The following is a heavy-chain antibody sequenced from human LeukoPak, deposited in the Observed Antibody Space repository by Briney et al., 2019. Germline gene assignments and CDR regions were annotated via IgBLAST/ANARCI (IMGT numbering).Heavy chain of an antibody. J-gene: IGHJ4*02. CDR1: GYTFTSYG. Sequence: ASVKVSCKASGYTFTSYGISWVRQDPGQGLEWMGWISAYNGNTNYAQKLQGRVTMTTDTSTSTAYMELRSLRSDDTAVYYCARDRGYYGSGSYLGLGWGQGTLVTVSS. D-gene: IGHD3-10*01. V-gene: IGHV1-18*01. CDR3: ARDRGYYGSGSYLGLG. CDR2: ISAYNGNT.